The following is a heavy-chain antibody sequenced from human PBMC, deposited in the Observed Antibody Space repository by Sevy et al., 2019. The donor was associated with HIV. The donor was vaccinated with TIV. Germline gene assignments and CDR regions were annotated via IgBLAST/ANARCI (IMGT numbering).Heavy chain of an antibody. D-gene: IGHD3-22*01. CDR3: AITKDYYDSSGYPFDY. V-gene: IGHV1-24*01. J-gene: IGHJ4*02. Sequence: ASVKVSCKVSGYTLTQLSMHWVRQAPGKGLEWMGSFDPEDGETIYAQKFQGRVTMTEDTSTETAYMELGSLKSEDTAVFYCAITKDYYDSSGYPFDYWGQGTLVTVSS. CDR1: GYTLTQLS. CDR2: FDPEDGET.